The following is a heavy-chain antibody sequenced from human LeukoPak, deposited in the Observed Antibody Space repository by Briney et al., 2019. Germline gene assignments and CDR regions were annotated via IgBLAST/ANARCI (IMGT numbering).Heavy chain of an antibody. CDR2: IYTSGST. D-gene: IGHD5-18*01. J-gene: IGHJ4*02. CDR3: ARGPVSGYSYGYFDY. CDR1: SGSISSYY. V-gene: IGHV4-4*07. Sequence: SETLSLTCTVSSGSISSYYWSWIRQPAGKGLEWIGRIYTSGSTNYNPSLKSRVTMSVDTSKNQFSLKLRSVTAADTAVYYCARGPVSGYSYGYFDYWGQGTLVTVSS.